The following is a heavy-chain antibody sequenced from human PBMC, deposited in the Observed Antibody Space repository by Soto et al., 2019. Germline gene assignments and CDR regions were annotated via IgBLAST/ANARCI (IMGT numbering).Heavy chain of an antibody. CDR3: AREYYGDLDY. V-gene: IGHV3-33*01. CDR1: GFTFSSYG. CDR2: IWYDGSNK. D-gene: IGHD4-17*01. Sequence: QVQLVESGGGVVQPGRSLRLSCAASGFTFSSYGMHWVRQAPAKGLGGVAVIWYDGSNKYYADSVKGRFTISRDNSKNTLYLQMNSLRAEDTAVYYCAREYYGDLDYWGQGTLVTVSS. J-gene: IGHJ4*02.